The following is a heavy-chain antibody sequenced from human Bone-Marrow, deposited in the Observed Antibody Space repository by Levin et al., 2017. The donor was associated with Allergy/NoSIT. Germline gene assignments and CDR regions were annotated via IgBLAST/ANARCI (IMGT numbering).Heavy chain of an antibody. J-gene: IGHJ4*02. Sequence: GGSLRLSCAASGFKFSDRGMHWVRQAPGKGLEWVGIIWYDGTNKHYADSVRGRFTISRDTAKDSLYLQMNSLTTDDTALYYCVKDMESLYYDSSGYFDHWGQGTLVTVSS. CDR1: GFKFSDRG. CDR3: VKDMESLYYDSSGYFDH. D-gene: IGHD3-22*01. CDR2: IWYDGTNK. V-gene: IGHV3-30*02.